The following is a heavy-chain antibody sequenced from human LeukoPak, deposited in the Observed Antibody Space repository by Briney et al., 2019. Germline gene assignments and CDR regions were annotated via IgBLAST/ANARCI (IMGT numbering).Heavy chain of an antibody. J-gene: IGHJ4*02. V-gene: IGHV1-3*01. CDR1: GYTFTSYA. CDR3: ASKSLDYGDYVR. CDR2: INAGNGNT. Sequence: ASVKVSCKASGYTFTSYAMHWVRQAPGQRLEWMGWINAGNGNTKYSQKFQGRVAITRDTSASTAYMELSSLRSEDTAVYYCASKSLDYGDYVRWGQGTLVTVSS. D-gene: IGHD4-17*01.